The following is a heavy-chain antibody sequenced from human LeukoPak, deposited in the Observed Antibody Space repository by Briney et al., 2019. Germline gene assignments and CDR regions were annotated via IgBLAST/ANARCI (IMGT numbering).Heavy chain of an antibody. Sequence: GGSLRLSCVGSGFTFSSYAMNWVRQAPGKGLEWVSSISSNNNIYYADSVKGRFTISRDNAKNSLSLHMNSLRGEDTAVYYCGREDCNNVRCYGASDAWGQGTLVNVSS. V-gene: IGHV3-69-1*01. D-gene: IGHD2-2*01. CDR1: GFTFSSYA. J-gene: IGHJ5*02. CDR2: ISSNNNI. CDR3: GREDCNNVRCYGASDA.